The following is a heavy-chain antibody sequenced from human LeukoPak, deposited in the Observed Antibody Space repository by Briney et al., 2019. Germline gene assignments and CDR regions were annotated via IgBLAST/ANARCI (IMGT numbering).Heavy chain of an antibody. D-gene: IGHD1-26*01. J-gene: IGHJ4*02. CDR3: AKAQREGFDY. CDR2: INAGNGNT. CDR1: GYTFSSYA. V-gene: IGHV1-3*03. Sequence: GASVKVSCKASGYTFSSYAMHWVRQAPGQRLEWMGWINAGNGNTKYLQEFQGRVTITRDTSASTAYMELSSLRSEDMAVYYCAKAQREGFDYWGQGTLVTVSS.